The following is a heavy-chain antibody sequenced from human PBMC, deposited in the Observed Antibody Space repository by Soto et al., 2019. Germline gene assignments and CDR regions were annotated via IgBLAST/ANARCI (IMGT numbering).Heavy chain of an antibody. Sequence: GGSLRLSCEASGFKFGDYAMSWVRRAPGKGLEWVAGVSGSGGTSDYGDSAKGRFTIARDNSQNTVSLQMRSLRAEDTAVYYCVKEGGGNTGWFEIEHWGLGTLVTVSS. D-gene: IGHD6-19*01. V-gene: IGHV3-23*01. CDR1: GFKFGDYA. J-gene: IGHJ4*02. CDR3: VKEGGGNTGWFEIEH. CDR2: VSGSGGTS.